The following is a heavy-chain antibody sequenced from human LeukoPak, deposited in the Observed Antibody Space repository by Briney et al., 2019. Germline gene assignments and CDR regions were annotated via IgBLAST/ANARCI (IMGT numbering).Heavy chain of an antibody. J-gene: IGHJ4*02. CDR2: IYYSGST. CDR1: GGSISSGGYY. V-gene: IGHV4-31*03. D-gene: IGHD3-22*01. Sequence: PPQTLSLTCTVSGGSISSGGYYWSWIRQHPGKGLEWIGYIYYSGSTYYNPSLKSRVTISVDTSKNQFSLKLSSVTAADTAVYYCARDRKDDRSGYGLFDYWGQGTLVTVSS. CDR3: ARDRKDDRSGYGLFDY.